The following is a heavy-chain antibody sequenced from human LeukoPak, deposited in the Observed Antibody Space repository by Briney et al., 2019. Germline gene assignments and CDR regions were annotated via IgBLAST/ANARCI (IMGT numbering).Heavy chain of an antibody. CDR3: ARDPVLRYFDWSYTYYYYYYMDV. CDR2: INTDGSST. CDR1: GFTFSSYW. Sequence: PGGSLRLSCAASGFTFSSYWMHWVRQAPGKGLVWVSRINTDGSSTSYADSVKGRFTISRDNAKNTLYLQMNSLRAEDTAVYYCARDPVLRYFDWSYTYYYYYYMDVWGKGTTVTVSS. V-gene: IGHV3-74*01. D-gene: IGHD3-9*01. J-gene: IGHJ6*03.